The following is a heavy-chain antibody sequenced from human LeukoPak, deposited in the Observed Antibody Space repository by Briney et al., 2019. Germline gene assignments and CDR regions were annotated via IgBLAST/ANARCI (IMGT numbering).Heavy chain of an antibody. Sequence: PSETLSLTYTVSGRSIRRYYWSWIRQPAGKGLEWLGRIITSGSTNYNHAVKMRVTMSVDTSKNQFSLMLSSVTAADTAVYYCSSDQGYYGSGRGSWFDSWGQGTLVTVSS. D-gene: IGHD3-10*01. J-gene: IGHJ5*01. CDR1: GRSIRRYY. V-gene: IGHV4-4*07. CDR3: SSDQGYYGSGRGSWFDS. CDR2: IITSGST.